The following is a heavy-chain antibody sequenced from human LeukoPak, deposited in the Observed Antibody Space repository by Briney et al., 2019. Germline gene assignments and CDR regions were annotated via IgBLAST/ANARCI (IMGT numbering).Heavy chain of an antibody. CDR2: IYYSGST. CDR3: ARHAGGSITMVRGVFGTGASGEIDY. V-gene: IGHV4-39*01. Sequence: SETLSLTCTVSGGSISSSSYYWGWIRQPPGKGLEWIGSIYYSGSTYYNPSLRSRVTISVDTSKNQFSLKLSSVTAADTAVYYCARHAGGSITMVRGVFGTGASGEIDYWGQGTLVTVSS. J-gene: IGHJ4*02. D-gene: IGHD3-10*01. CDR1: GGSISSSSYY.